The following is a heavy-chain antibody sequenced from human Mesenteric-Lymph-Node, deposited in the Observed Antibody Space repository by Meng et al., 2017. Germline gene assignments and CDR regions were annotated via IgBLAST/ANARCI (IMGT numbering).Heavy chain of an antibody. CDR2: IYSSGST. J-gene: IGHJ4*02. V-gene: IGHV4-30-4*01. CDR3: AGDRRGVATVDY. CDR1: GGSISRGDYY. Sequence: QVQLQEAGPGLVKPSQNWSLTGTVSGGSISRGDYYWSWIRQPPGKGLEWIGYIYSSGSTYYNPSLKSRITISVDTSKNQFSLRLTSVTAADTAVYYCAGDRRGVATVDYWGQGTLVTVSS. D-gene: IGHD5-12*01.